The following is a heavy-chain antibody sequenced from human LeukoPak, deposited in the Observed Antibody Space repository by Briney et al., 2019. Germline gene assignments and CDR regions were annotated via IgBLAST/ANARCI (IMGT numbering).Heavy chain of an antibody. CDR3: ASLWPTFFDY. V-gene: IGHV3-30-3*01. J-gene: IGHJ4*02. Sequence: GGSLRLSCAASGFTFSSYAMSWVRQAPGKGLEWVAVISYDGSNKYYADSVKGRFTISRDNSKNTLYLQMNSLRAEDTAVYYCASLWPTFFDYWGQGTLVTVSS. CDR2: ISYDGSNK. D-gene: IGHD3-10*01. CDR1: GFTFSSYA.